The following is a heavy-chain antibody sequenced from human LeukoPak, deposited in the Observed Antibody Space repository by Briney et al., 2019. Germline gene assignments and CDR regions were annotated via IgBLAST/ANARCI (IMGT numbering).Heavy chain of an antibody. CDR2: IYSTGIT. CDR3: ARGGLFAFDI. J-gene: IGHJ3*02. V-gene: IGHV4-59*01. CDR1: GGSINNYY. Sequence: SETLSLTCTISGGSINNYYWSWIRQSPEKGLELIGYIYSTGITNYNPSLKSRVAISVDTSRNQFSLRLTSVTAADTAIFYCARGGLFAFDIWGQGTTVTVSS.